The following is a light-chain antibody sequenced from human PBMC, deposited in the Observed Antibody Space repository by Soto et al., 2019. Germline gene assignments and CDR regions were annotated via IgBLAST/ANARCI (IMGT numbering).Light chain of an antibody. V-gene: IGKV1-33*01. CDR2: DSS. CDR1: QGIKNY. CDR3: LHHNSVTCT. J-gene: IGKJ2*02. Sequence: DIQLTQSPSSVSASVGDRVTITCQASQGIKNYLIWYKQKPGKAPNLLINDSSTLGTGISSRLSGSGSGTDNSLTITNLQPEAIATYFCLHHNSVTCTIGQGTRVKIK.